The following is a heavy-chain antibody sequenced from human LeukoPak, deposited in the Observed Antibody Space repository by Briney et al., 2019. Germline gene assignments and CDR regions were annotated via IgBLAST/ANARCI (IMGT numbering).Heavy chain of an antibody. CDR2: INPNSGGT. D-gene: IGHD6-13*01. J-gene: IGHJ6*03. CDR3: ARRVYSSSWYYYYMDV. Sequence: ASVKVSCKASGGTFSSYAISWVRQAPGQGLEWMGWINPNSGGTNYAQKFQGRVTMTRDTSISTAYMELSRLRSDDTAVYYCARRVYSSSWYYYYMDVWGKGTTVTVSS. V-gene: IGHV1-2*02. CDR1: GGTFSSYA.